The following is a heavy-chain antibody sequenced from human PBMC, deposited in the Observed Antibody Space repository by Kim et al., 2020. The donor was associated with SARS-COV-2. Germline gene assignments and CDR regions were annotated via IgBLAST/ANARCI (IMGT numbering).Heavy chain of an antibody. V-gene: IGHV4-59*13. CDR2: IYYSRST. CDR3: AREGGASDY. Sequence: SETLSLTCTVSGGSISSYYWSWIRQPPGKGLEWIGYIYYSRSTNYNPSLKSRVTISVDTSKNQFSLKLSSVTAADTAVYYCAREGGASDYWGQGTLVTVSS. CDR1: GGSISSYY. D-gene: IGHD1-26*01. J-gene: IGHJ4*02.